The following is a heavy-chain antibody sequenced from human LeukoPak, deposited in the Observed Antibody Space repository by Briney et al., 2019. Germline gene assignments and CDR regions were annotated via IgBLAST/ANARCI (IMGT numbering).Heavy chain of an antibody. D-gene: IGHD3-22*01. Sequence: ASVKVSCKASGGTFSSYAISWVRQAPGQGLEWMGGIIPIFGTANYAQKFQGRVTITADESTSTAYMELSSLRSEDTAVYYCATPGNYDSSGYYYPFDYWGQGTLVTVSS. CDR1: GGTFSSYA. CDR2: IIPIFGTA. V-gene: IGHV1-69*13. CDR3: ATPGNYDSSGYYYPFDY. J-gene: IGHJ4*02.